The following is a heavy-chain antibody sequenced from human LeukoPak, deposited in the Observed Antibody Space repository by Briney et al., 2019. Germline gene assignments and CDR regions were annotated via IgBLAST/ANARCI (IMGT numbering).Heavy chain of an antibody. CDR2: LDPSDSYT. CDR1: GYSFTSYW. J-gene: IGHJ4*02. Sequence: GESLKISCKGSGYSFTSYWITWLRQMPGKGLEWMGSLDPSDSYTNYSPSFQGHVTISADTSISTAYLQWSSLKAADTAIYYCARRYCSGGTCYYFDYWGQGTLVTVSS. CDR3: ARRYCSGGTCYYFDY. V-gene: IGHV5-10-1*01. D-gene: IGHD2-15*01.